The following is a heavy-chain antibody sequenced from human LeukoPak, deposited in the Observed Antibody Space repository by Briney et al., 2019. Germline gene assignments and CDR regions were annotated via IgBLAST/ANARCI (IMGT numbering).Heavy chain of an antibody. CDR3: GGFGYEAAVDL. V-gene: IGHV3-7*01. CDR1: GFTFSTFW. D-gene: IGHD6-13*01. J-gene: IGHJ4*02. Sequence: GGSLRLSCAASGFTFSTFWMTWVRQAPGKGLEWVANIKPDGSGTYYVDSVKGRFTISRDNTKNLLYLQMNSLRGEDAAVYYCGGFGYEAAVDLWGQGTLVTVSS. CDR2: IKPDGSGT.